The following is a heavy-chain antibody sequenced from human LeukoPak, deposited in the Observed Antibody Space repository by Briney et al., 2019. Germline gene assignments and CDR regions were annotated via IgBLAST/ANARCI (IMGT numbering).Heavy chain of an antibody. CDR3: AKHSCEYYDYVLTGATFDH. V-gene: IGHV3-23*01. J-gene: IGHJ4*02. CDR2: ISYSGGST. Sequence: GGSLRLSCAASGFTFSSYAMSWVRQAPGKGLEWVSAISYSGGSTYYADSVKGRFTISRDNSKNTLYLQMNSLSAEDTAVYYCAKHSCEYYDYVLTGATFDHWGQGTLVTVSS. CDR1: GFTFSSYA. D-gene: IGHD3-16*01.